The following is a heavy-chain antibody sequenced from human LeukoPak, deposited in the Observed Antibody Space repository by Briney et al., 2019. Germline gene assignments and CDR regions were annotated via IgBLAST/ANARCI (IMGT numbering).Heavy chain of an antibody. Sequence: GGSLRLSCAASGFTFSSYWMSWVRQAPGKGLEWVANIKQDGSEKYYVDSVKGRFTISRDNAKNSLYLQMNSLRAEDTAVYYCARDPRIAVAGTDDYWGQGTLVTVSS. V-gene: IGHV3-7*01. J-gene: IGHJ4*02. CDR3: ARDPRIAVAGTDDY. D-gene: IGHD6-19*01. CDR2: IKQDGSEK. CDR1: GFTFSSYW.